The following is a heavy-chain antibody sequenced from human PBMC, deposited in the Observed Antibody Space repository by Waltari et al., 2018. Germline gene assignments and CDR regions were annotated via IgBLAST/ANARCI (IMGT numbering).Heavy chain of an antibody. D-gene: IGHD6-6*01. CDR2: ISGSGGST. V-gene: IGHV3-23*01. J-gene: IGHJ6*02. CDR1: GFTFSSYA. CDR3: AKDGAGIAARSYYYYGMDV. Sequence: EVQLLESGGGLVQPGGSLRLSCAASGFTFSSYAMSWVRQAPGKGLEWVSAISGSGGSTYYADSVKGRFTISRDNSKNTLYLQMNSLRAEDTAVYYCAKDGAGIAARSYYYYGMDVWGQGTTVTVSS.